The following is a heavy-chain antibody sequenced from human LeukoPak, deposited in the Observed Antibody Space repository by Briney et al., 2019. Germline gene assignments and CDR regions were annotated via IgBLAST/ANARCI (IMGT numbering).Heavy chain of an antibody. V-gene: IGHV7-4-1*02. CDR3: AREDGGY. CDR2: IDTNTGKP. Sequence: ASVNVCCTASGYTFSMYTMNWVRQAPGQGLEWMGWIDTNTGKPTYAQGFTGRFVISLDTSVSTAYLEISSLKAEDTAVYYCAREDGGYWGQGTLVTVSS. J-gene: IGHJ4*02. D-gene: IGHD3-10*01. CDR1: GYTFSMYT.